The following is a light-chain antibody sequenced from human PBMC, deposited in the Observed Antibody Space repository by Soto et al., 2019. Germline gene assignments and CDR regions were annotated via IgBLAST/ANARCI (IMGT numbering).Light chain of an antibody. V-gene: IGLV2-14*03. J-gene: IGLJ3*02. Sequence: QSVLTQPASVSGSPGQSIAISCTGTSSDIGGYNYVSWYQQRPGRAPKLMIYDVSNRPSGVSDRFSGSKSGITASLTISGLQAEDEADYYCSSYTNTNTWVFGGGTKLTVL. CDR3: SSYTNTNTWV. CDR2: DVS. CDR1: SSDIGGYNY.